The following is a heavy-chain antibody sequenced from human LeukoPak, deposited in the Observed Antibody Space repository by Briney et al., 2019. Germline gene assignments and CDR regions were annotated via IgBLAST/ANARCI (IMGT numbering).Heavy chain of an antibody. V-gene: IGHV3-11*01. CDR2: ISSSGSTI. CDR3: ASLYGSGSYYYYYYGMDV. D-gene: IGHD3-10*01. CDR1: GFTFSDYY. J-gene: IGHJ6*02. Sequence: GGPLRLSCAASGFTFSDYYMSWIRQAPGKGLEWVSYISSSGSTIYYADSVKGRFTISRDNAKNSLYLQMNSLRAEDTAVYYCASLYGSGSYYYYYYGMDVWGQGTTVTVSS.